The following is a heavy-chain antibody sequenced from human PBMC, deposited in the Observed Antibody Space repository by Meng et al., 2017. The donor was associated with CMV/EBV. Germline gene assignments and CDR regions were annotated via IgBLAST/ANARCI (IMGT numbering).Heavy chain of an antibody. J-gene: IGHJ4*02. CDR3: ARQNLGATHFDY. Sequence: SVKVSCKASGGTFSSYAISWVRQAPGQGLEWMGGIIPIFGTANYAQKFQGRVTITTDESTSTAYMELSSLGSEDTAVYYCARQNLGATHFDYWGQGTLVTSPQ. V-gene: IGHV1-69*05. CDR2: IIPIFGTA. CDR1: GGTFSSYA. D-gene: IGHD1-26*01.